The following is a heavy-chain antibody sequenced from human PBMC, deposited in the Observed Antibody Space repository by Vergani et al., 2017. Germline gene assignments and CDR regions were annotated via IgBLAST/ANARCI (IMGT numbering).Heavy chain of an antibody. CDR2: ISYDGSNK. J-gene: IGHJ4*02. Sequence: QVQLVESGGGVVQPGRSLRLSCAASGFTFSSYAMHWVRQAPGKGLEWVAVISYDGSNKYYADSVKGRFTISRDNSKNTLYLQMNSLRADDTALYYCAKTGPPGGSGYYLDYWGQGTLVTVSS. D-gene: IGHD3-22*01. CDR3: AKTGPPGGSGYYLDY. CDR1: GFTFSSYA. V-gene: IGHV3-30-3*02.